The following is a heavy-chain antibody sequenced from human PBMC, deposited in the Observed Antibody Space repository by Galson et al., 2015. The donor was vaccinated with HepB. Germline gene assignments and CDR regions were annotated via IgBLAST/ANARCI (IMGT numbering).Heavy chain of an antibody. CDR1: GGSISSSSYY. CDR3: ARHRYSSSWYDPRDAFDI. J-gene: IGHJ3*02. D-gene: IGHD6-13*01. V-gene: IGHV4-39*01. CDR2: IYYSGST. Sequence: ETLSLTCTVSGGSISSSSYYWGWIRQPPGKGLEWIGSIYYSGSTYYNPSLKSRVTLSVDTSKNQFSLKLSSVTAADTTVYYCARHRYSSSWYDPRDAFDIWGQGTMVTVSS.